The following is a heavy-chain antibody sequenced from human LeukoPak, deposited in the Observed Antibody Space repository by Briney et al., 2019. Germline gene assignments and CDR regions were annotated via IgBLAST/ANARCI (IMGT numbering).Heavy chain of an antibody. CDR3: ARLGKDNWNYRRVECWFDP. CDR1: GGSFSGYY. D-gene: IGHD1-7*01. J-gene: IGHJ5*02. V-gene: IGHV4-34*01. CDR2: INHSGST. Sequence: SETLSLTCAVYGGSFSGYYWSWIRQPPGKGLEWIGEINHSGSTNYNPSLKSRVTISVDTSKNQFSLKLSSVTAADTAVYYCARLGKDNWNYRRVECWFDPWGQGTLVTVSS.